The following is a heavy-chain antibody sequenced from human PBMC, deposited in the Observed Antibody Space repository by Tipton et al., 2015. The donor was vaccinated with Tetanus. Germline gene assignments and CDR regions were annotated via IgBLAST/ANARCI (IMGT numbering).Heavy chain of an antibody. V-gene: IGHV4-30-2*01. J-gene: IGHJ6*02. CDR2: IYDSGST. CDR1: GGSISSGDYS. CDR3: ARATPSGSYFVRYYSMDV. D-gene: IGHD3-22*01. Sequence: TLSLTCAVSGGSISSGDYSWSWIRQPPGKGLEWIGYIYDSGSTYYNPSLKSRVTISEDRSKNQISLILSSVTAADTAVYYCARATPSGSYFVRYYSMDVWGQGTTVVVSS.